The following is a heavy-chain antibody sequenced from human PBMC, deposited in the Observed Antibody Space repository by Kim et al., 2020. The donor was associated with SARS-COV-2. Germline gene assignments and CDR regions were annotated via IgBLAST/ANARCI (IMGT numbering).Heavy chain of an antibody. J-gene: IGHJ4*01. CDR2: IIPILGIA. V-gene: IGHV1-69*04. CDR1: GGTFSSYA. Sequence: SVKVSCKASGGTFSSYAISWVRQAPGQGLEWMGRIIPILGIANYAQKFQGRVTITADKSTSTAYMELSSLRSEDTAVYYCARGSASAPTLFPLVSCENSPSDTSSVAVGCLAQDFLPRNYW. D-gene: IGHD6-25*01. CDR3: ARGSASAPTLFPLVSCENSPSDTSSVAVGCLAQDFLPRNY.